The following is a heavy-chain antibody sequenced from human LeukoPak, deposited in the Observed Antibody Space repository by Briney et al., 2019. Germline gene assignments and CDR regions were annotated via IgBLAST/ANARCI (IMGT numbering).Heavy chain of an antibody. CDR1: GDSITSYY. Sequence: SETLSLTCTVSGDSITSYYWGWIRQPPGKGLEWIGYIYYSGTTNYNPSLKSRVTISVDTSTNQFSLNLSSGTAADTAVYYCARAGMATRKLAYWGQGALVTVSS. CDR3: ARAGMATRKLAY. D-gene: IGHD5-24*01. CDR2: IYYSGTT. V-gene: IGHV4-59*01. J-gene: IGHJ4*02.